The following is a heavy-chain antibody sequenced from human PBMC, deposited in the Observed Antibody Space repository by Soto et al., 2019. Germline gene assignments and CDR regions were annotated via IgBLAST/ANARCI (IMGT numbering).Heavy chain of an antibody. J-gene: IGHJ4*02. CDR3: ARIGSWALNFDY. V-gene: IGHV3-33*01. CDR1: GFTFSSYH. Sequence: QVQLVESGGGVVQPGRSLRLSCAASGFTFSSYHMHWVRQVPGKGLEWVAVLWNDETNRYYADSVKGRFTISRDNSKNTLWLQMNSLRVEDTAVYYCARIGSWALNFDYWGQGTLVTVSS. D-gene: IGHD6-13*01. CDR2: LWNDETNR.